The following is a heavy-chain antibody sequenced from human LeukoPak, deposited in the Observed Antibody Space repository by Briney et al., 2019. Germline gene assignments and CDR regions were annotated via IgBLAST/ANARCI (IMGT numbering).Heavy chain of an antibody. J-gene: IGHJ4*02. CDR3: AKSKELDFDY. D-gene: IGHD1-26*01. Sequence: GGSLRLSCAASGFTFSSYGMHWVRQAPGKGLEWVAVISYDGSNKYYADSVKGRFTISRDNSKNTLYLQMNSLRAEDTAVYYCAKSKELDFDYWGQGTPVTVSS. CDR1: GFTFSSYG. V-gene: IGHV3-30*18. CDR2: ISYDGSNK.